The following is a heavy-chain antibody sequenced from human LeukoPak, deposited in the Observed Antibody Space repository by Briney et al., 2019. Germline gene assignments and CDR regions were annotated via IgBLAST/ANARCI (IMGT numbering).Heavy chain of an antibody. D-gene: IGHD6-19*01. J-gene: IGHJ4*02. CDR3: ARSSSGYSSGWYYFDY. V-gene: IGHV1-69*01. CDR1: GGTFSSYA. Sequence: SVKVSCKASGGTFSSYAISWVRQAPGQGLEWMGGIIPIFGTANYARKFQGRVTITADESTSTAYMELSSLRSEDTAVYYCARSSSGYSSGWYYFDYWGQGTLVTVSS. CDR2: IIPIFGTA.